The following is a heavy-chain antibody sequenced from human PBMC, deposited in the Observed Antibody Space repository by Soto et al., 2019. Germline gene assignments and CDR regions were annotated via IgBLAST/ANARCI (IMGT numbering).Heavy chain of an antibody. J-gene: IGHJ6*03. CDR2: IYFNGRT. CDR1: GGSIRESGFY. V-gene: IGHV4-39*01. CDR3: ARSLMDV. Sequence: QMQLQESGPGLVKPSETLSLTCTVSGGSIRESGFYWGWIRQPPGKGLEWIGSIYFNGRTYHNPSPKSRVTLSLDASKNQFSLKLISVTAADTAVYYCARSLMDVWGKGTTVTVSS.